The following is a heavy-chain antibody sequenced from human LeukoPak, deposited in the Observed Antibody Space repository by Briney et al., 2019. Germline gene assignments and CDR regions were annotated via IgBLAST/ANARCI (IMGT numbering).Heavy chain of an antibody. J-gene: IGHJ4*02. Sequence: GGSLRLSCAASGFTFSSCSMNWVRQAPGKGLEWVSYISSSSSTIYYADSVKGRFTISRDNAKNSLYLQMNSLRDEDTAVYYCARDSASIVVVVAATHPFDYWGQGTLVTVSS. V-gene: IGHV3-48*02. CDR2: ISSSSSTI. CDR1: GFTFSSCS. CDR3: ARDSASIVVVVAATHPFDY. D-gene: IGHD2-15*01.